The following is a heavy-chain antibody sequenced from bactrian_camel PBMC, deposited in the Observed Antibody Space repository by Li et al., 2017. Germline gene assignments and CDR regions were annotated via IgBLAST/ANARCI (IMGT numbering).Heavy chain of an antibody. CDR3: ARDYCAPKGRNVSGI. CDR2: VATFGSST. V-gene: IGHV3S1*01. D-gene: IGHD3*01. J-gene: IGHJ4*01. CDR1: GDILGRNC. Sequence: HVQLVESGGGSVQAGGSLKLSCAAAGDILGRNCMAWFRQAPGKEREGVASVATFGSSTIYADSVKGRFTISQDNAKNTLYLQLSSLKTEDTAMYYCARDYCAPKGRNVSGIRGQGTQVTVS.